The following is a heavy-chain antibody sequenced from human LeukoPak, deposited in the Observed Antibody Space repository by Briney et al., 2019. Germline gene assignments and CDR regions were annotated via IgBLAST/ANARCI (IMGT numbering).Heavy chain of an antibody. CDR3: ARRGIWDLQIGNWFDP. V-gene: IGHV4-39*07. CDR1: GDSITTNSYW. J-gene: IGHJ5*02. D-gene: IGHD3-16*01. Sequence: SESLSLTCGLPGDSITTNSYWWGWVRQSPGNGLEWIGSIYSSGNSYYNPSLKSRAPISPATPKNQYSLRLTAVTPADTVVNYCARRGIWDLQIGNWFDPWGQGILVTVSS. CDR2: IYSSGNS.